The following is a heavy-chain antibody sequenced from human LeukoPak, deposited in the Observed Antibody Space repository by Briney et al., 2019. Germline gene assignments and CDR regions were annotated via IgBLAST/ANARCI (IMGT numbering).Heavy chain of an antibody. D-gene: IGHD3-10*01. CDR2: ISYDGSSK. J-gene: IGHJ4*02. Sequence: PGGSLRLSCAASGFTFSSYAMHWVRQAPGKGLEWVAVISYDGSSKYYADSVKGRFTISRDNSKNTLYLQMNSLRAEDTAVYYCARSLTMVRAPSIDYWGQGTLVTVSS. V-gene: IGHV3-30-3*01. CDR3: ARSLTMVRAPSIDY. CDR1: GFTFSSYA.